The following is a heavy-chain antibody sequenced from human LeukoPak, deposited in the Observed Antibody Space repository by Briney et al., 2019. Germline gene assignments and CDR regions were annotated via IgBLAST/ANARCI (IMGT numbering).Heavy chain of an antibody. CDR2: IYYSGST. CDR3: AREGWFGNGMDV. J-gene: IGHJ6*02. V-gene: IGHV4-61*01. CDR1: GPSVSSGNSY. Sequence: SETLSLTCTVSGPSVSSGNSYWSWIRQPPGKGLEWIGYIYYSGSTSYNPTLKSRVTISVDTSKNQFSLKLSSVTAADTAMYYCAREGWFGNGMDVWGQGTTVTVSS. D-gene: IGHD3-10*01.